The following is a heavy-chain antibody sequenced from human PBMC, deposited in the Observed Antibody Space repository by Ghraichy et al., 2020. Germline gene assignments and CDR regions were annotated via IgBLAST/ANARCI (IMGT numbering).Heavy chain of an antibody. J-gene: IGHJ5*02. D-gene: IGHD1-26*01. Sequence: SQTLSLTCAISGDSVSSNTDVWNWIRQSPSRGLEWLGRTYYRSKWYNDYAISVKGRITINTETSKNQFSLQLNSGTPEDTAVYYCARDSSYSGGFDNWGQGTLVTVSS. V-gene: IGHV6-1*01. CDR2: TYYRSKWYN. CDR3: ARDSSYSGGFDN. CDR1: GDSVSSNTDV.